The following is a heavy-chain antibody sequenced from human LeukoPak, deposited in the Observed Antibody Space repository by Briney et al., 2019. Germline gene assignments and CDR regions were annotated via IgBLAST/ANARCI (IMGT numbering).Heavy chain of an antibody. CDR3: ARDLSIAVAGTSDY. CDR1: GGTFSSYA. J-gene: IGHJ4*02. V-gene: IGHV1-18*01. D-gene: IGHD6-19*01. CDR2: ISAYNGHT. Sequence: GASVKVSCKASGGTFSSYAISWVRQAPGQGLEWMGWISAYNGHTNYAQKLQGRVTMTTDTSTSTAYMELRSLRSDDTAVYYCARDLSIAVAGTSDYWGQGTLVTVSS.